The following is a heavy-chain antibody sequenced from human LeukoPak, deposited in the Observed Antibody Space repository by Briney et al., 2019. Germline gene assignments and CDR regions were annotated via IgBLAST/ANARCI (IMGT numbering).Heavy chain of an antibody. V-gene: IGHV3-21*01. D-gene: IGHD3-10*01. J-gene: IGHJ3*02. CDR2: ISSSSSYI. CDR1: GFTFSSYS. Sequence: GGSLRLSCAASGFTFSSYSMNWVRQAPGKGLEWVSSISSSSSYIYYADSVKGRFTISRDNAKNSLYLQMNSLRAEDTAVYYCARDLRRFDAFDIWGQGTMVTVSS. CDR3: ARDLRRFDAFDI.